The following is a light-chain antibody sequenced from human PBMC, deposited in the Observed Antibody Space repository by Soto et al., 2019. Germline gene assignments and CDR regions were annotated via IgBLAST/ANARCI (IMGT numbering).Light chain of an antibody. CDR3: QQYNNWPPWT. J-gene: IGKJ1*01. CDR1: QSVGRA. CDR2: DSS. V-gene: IGKV3-15*01. Sequence: IVLRQSPATLSVSPGESATLSCRPTQSVGRALAWYQQIPGQAPRLLIYDSSTRAAGVPARFSASGSGTQFTLTISSLQSEDFAVYFCQQYNNWPPWTFGHGTKVEIK.